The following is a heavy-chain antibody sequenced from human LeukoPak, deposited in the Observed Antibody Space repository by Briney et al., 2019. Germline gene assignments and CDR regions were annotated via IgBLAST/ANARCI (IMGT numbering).Heavy chain of an antibody. J-gene: IGHJ4*02. V-gene: IGHV4-4*09. Sequence: PETLSLTCTVSGGSISSYYWSWIRQPPGKGLEWIGYIYTSGSTNYNPSLKSRVTISVDTSKNQFSLKLSSVTAADTAVYYCARHAGIAARLRYFDYWGQGTLVTVSS. CDR1: GGSISSYY. D-gene: IGHD6-6*01. CDR2: IYTSGST. CDR3: ARHAGIAARLRYFDY.